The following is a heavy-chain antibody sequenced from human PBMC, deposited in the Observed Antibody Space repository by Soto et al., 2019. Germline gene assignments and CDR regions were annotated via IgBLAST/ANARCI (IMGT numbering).Heavy chain of an antibody. J-gene: IGHJ3*02. CDR3: ARLRRDWGDAFDI. CDR2: IIPVFDKA. V-gene: IGHV1-69*01. D-gene: IGHD3-16*01. CDR1: GGPFGSSA. Sequence: QVQLVQSGADVKKPGSSVKVSCKTSGGPFGSSAISWVRQAPAQGLEWMGEIIPVFDKANYAQNFQGRLTITADEPTGPVFMQRSSLRSEDTAVYFCARLRRDWGDAFDIWGLGTFVTVSS.